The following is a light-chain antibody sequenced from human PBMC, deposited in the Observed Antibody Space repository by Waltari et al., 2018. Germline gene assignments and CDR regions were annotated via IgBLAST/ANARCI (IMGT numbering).Light chain of an antibody. CDR1: HSVTNSY. V-gene: IGKV3-20*01. J-gene: IGKJ1*01. Sequence: ILLTQSPGTLSLSPGDRATLSCRASHSVTNSYLAWYHQKSGQAPRPPIFGASNRATGIPDRFSGSESGTDFTLTISRLEPEDVGVYYCQQYGTSRTFGQGTKVEIK. CDR3: QQYGTSRT. CDR2: GAS.